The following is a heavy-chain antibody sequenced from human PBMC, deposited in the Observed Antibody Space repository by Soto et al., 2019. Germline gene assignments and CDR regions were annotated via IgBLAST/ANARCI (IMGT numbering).Heavy chain of an antibody. CDR2: ISYDGSNK. Sequence: QVQLVESGGGVVQPGRSLRLSCAASGFTFSSYGMHWVRQAPGKGLEWVAVISYDGSNKYYADSVKGRFTISRDNSKNTLYLQMNSLRAEDTAVYYCADGGGRARYYYYGMDVWGQGTTVTVSS. V-gene: IGHV3-30*03. CDR3: ADGGGRARYYYYGMDV. CDR1: GFTFSSYG. D-gene: IGHD2-15*01. J-gene: IGHJ6*02.